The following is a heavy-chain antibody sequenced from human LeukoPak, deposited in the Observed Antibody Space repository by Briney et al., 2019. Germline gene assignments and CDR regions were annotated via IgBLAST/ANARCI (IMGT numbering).Heavy chain of an antibody. V-gene: IGHV3-30*02. Sequence: GGSLRLSCAASGFTLSSYGMHWVRQAPGKGLEWVAFIRYDGSNKYYADSVKGRFTISRDNSKNTLYLQMNSLRAEDTAVYYCPKKLGPIEGAGRGGGFDYWGQGTLVTASS. D-gene: IGHD6-19*01. J-gene: IGHJ4*02. CDR1: GFTLSSYG. CDR3: PKKLGPIEGAGRGGGFDY. CDR2: IRYDGSNK.